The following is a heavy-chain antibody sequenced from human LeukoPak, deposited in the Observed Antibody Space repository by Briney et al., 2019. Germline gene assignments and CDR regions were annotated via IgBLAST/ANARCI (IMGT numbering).Heavy chain of an antibody. CDR1: GDSVSSNSAA. V-gene: IGHV6-1*01. D-gene: IGHD6-13*01. CDR3: ARDLLIAAGTDDYYFDY. Sequence: SQTLSLTCAISGDSVSSNSAAWNWIRQSPSRGLEWLGRTYYRSKWYNDYAVSVKSRITINPDTSKNQFSLQLNSVTPEDTAVYYCARDLLIAAGTDDYYFDYWGQGTLVTVSS. CDR2: TYYRSKWYN. J-gene: IGHJ4*02.